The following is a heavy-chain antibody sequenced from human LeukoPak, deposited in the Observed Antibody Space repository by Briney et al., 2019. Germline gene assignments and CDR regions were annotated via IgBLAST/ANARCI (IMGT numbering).Heavy chain of an antibody. CDR2: LNTDGSTT. CDR1: GFTFSIYW. CDR3: ARDLSGPRDY. Sequence: PGGSLRLSCVASGFTFSIYWMHWVRQAPGKGLVWVSRLNTDGSTTIHADSVKGRFSISRDNAKSTLYLQVSSLRAEDTAVYYCARDLSGPRDYWGQGTLVTVSS. V-gene: IGHV3-74*01. J-gene: IGHJ4*02. D-gene: IGHD2/OR15-2a*01.